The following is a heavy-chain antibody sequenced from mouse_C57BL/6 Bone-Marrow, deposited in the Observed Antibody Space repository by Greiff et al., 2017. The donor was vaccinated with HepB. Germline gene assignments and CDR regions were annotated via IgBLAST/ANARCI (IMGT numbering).Heavy chain of an antibody. Sequence: VQLKQSGPGLVKPSQSLSLTCSVTGYSITSGYYWNWIRQFPGNKLEWMGYISYDGSNNYNPSLKNRISITRDTSKNQFFLKLNSVTTEDTATYYCARGRTGTSHWYFDVWGTGTTVTVSS. D-gene: IGHD4-1*01. CDR1: GYSITSGYY. CDR3: ARGRTGTSHWYFDV. V-gene: IGHV3-6*01. J-gene: IGHJ1*03. CDR2: ISYDGSN.